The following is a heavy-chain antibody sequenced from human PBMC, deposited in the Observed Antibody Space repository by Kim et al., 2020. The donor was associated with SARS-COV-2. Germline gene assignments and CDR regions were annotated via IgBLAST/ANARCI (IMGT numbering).Heavy chain of an antibody. V-gene: IGHV3-74*01. CDR2: DGGRT. Sequence: DGGRTTFADSMRGRFTISRDNAKTTVLLELSSMRAEDTAVYYCIRDYDFWSHGTLVTVSS. CDR3: IRDYDF. J-gene: IGHJ4*01.